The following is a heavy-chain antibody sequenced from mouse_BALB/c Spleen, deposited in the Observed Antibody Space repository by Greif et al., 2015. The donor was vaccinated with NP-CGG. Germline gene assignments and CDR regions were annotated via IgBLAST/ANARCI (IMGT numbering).Heavy chain of an antibody. V-gene: IGHV2-9*02. J-gene: IGHJ3*01. Sequence: VKVVESGPGLVAPSQSLSITCTVSGFSLTSYGVHWVRQPPGKGLEWLGVIWAGGSTNYNSALMSRLSISKDNSKSQVFLKMNSLQTDDTAMYYCATITTVVAKAYWGQGTLSLSLQ. CDR2: IWAGGST. CDR1: GFSLTSYG. CDR3: ATITTVVAKAY. D-gene: IGHD1-1*01.